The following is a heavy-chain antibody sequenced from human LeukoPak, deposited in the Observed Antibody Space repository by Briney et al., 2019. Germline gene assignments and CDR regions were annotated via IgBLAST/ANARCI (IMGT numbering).Heavy chain of an antibody. V-gene: IGHV1-18*01. CDR2: ISGYNGNT. CDR1: GYTFTRHG. J-gene: IGHJ4*02. D-gene: IGHD5-18*01. Sequence: PVKVSCTASGYTFTRHGITSVRQAPGLPLEWMGWISGYNGNTNYAQMLQGRVTMTTDTSTSTAYLDLRSLRSDDTAVYFCARDGYGSYFDFWGQGTLVTVSS. CDR3: ARDGYGSYFDF.